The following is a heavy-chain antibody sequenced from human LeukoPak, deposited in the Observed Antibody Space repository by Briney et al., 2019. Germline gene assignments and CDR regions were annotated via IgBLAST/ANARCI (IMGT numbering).Heavy chain of an antibody. CDR3: ASDPDWADFDY. D-gene: IGHD3/OR15-3a*01. J-gene: IGHJ4*02. Sequence: SETLSLTCTVSGGSISNYYWSWIRQPPGKELERIGYIYYIGSTNYNPSLKRRVTISVDTSKNQFSLKLSSVTAADTAVYYCASDPDWADFDYWGQGTLVTVSS. CDR2: IYYIGST. CDR1: GGSISNYY. V-gene: IGHV4-59*01.